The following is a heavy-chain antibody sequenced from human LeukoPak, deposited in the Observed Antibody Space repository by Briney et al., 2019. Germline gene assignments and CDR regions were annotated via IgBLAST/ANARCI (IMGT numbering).Heavy chain of an antibody. V-gene: IGHV1-8*03. CDR1: GYTFTSYD. CDR3: ARDLRAVFGGGTFDY. CDR2: MNPNSGNT. J-gene: IGHJ4*02. Sequence: ASVKVSCKASGYTFTSYDINWVRQATGQGLEWMRWMNPNSGNTGYAQKFQGRVTITRNTSISTAYMELSRLRSDDTAVYYCARDLRAVFGGGTFDYWGQGTLVTVSS. D-gene: IGHD3-3*01.